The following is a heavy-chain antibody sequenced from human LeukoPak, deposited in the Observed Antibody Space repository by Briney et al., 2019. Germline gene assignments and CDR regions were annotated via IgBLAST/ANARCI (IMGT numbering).Heavy chain of an antibody. V-gene: IGHV3-74*01. CDR2: MNEYATTR. D-gene: IGHD1-14*01. Sequence: PGGSLGLSCVASGFTFNSFWMHWVRQAPGKGLVWVSDMNEYATTRRYADAVKGRFTISRDNAKNTLYLQMNNLRAEDTAMYFCARGGVNPVDHWGQGTLVTVSS. CDR1: GFTFNSFW. J-gene: IGHJ5*02. CDR3: ARGGVNPVDH.